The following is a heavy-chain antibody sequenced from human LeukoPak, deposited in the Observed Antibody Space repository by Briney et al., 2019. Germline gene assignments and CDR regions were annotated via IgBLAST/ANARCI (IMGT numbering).Heavy chain of an antibody. Sequence: GGSLRLSCAASGFTFSSYSMNWVRQAPGKGLEWVSYISSSSSYIYYADSVKGRFTISRDNAKNSLYLQMNSLRAEDTAVYYCADDDYGVLGFDYWGQGTLVTVSS. J-gene: IGHJ4*02. CDR2: ISSSSSYI. V-gene: IGHV3-21*05. CDR1: GFTFSSYS. D-gene: IGHD4-17*01. CDR3: ADDDYGVLGFDY.